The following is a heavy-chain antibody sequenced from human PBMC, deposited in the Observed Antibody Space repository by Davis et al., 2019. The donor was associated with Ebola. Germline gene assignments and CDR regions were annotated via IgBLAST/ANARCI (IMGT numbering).Heavy chain of an antibody. Sequence: HSQTLSLTCAISGDSVSSNSAAWNWIRQSPSRGLEWLGRTYYRSKWYNDYAVSVKSRITINPDTSKNQFSLQLNSVTPEDTAVYYCARDLNCGGDCYNYMDVWGKGTTVTVSS. J-gene: IGHJ6*03. V-gene: IGHV6-1*01. D-gene: IGHD2-21*01. CDR1: GDSVSSNSAA. CDR3: ARDLNCGGDCYNYMDV. CDR2: TYYRSKWYN.